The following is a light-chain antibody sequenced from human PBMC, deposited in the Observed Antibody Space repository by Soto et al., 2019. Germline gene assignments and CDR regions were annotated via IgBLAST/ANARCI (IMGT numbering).Light chain of an antibody. V-gene: IGKV3-15*01. CDR1: QSVSRK. CDR2: DTS. J-gene: IGKJ5*01. Sequence: LITQSPVTLSVSPGERATLSCCASQSVSRKLVWYQQKPGQAPRLLIYDTSTRATGIPARFSGSGSGTEFTLTISSLQSEDFAVYYCQQYNTWTSITFGQGTRLEIK. CDR3: QQYNTWTSIT.